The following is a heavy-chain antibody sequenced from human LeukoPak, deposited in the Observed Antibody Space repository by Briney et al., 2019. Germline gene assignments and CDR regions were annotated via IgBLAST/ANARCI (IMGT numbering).Heavy chain of an antibody. D-gene: IGHD2-2*01. V-gene: IGHV3-30-3*01. CDR3: ARGGYQPYYYMDV. CDR1: GFTFSSYA. Sequence: GGSLRLSCAASGFTFSSYAMHWVRQAPGKGLEWVAVISYDGTNKYYADSVKGRFTISRDNSKNIVYLQMDSLRVDDTALYYCARGGYQPYYYMDVWGTGTTVTVSS. CDR2: ISYDGTNK. J-gene: IGHJ6*03.